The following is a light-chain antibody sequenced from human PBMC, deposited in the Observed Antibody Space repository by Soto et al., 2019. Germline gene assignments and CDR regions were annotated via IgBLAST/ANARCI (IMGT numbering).Light chain of an antibody. CDR1: ENIRTY. CDR2: AAS. Sequence: DLQMTQSPSSLSASVGDRVTITCRASENIRTYLNWYQQKPGKAPKLLIYAASNLQSGVPSRFSGSGSGTDFTLTIGSLQPEDFATYYCQQSYSTPSTFGQGTRVEIK. CDR3: QQSYSTPST. V-gene: IGKV1-39*01. J-gene: IGKJ1*01.